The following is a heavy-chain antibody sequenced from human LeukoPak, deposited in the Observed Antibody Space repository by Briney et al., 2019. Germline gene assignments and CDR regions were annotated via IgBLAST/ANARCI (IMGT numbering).Heavy chain of an antibody. CDR1: GGSISSYY. J-gene: IGHJ4*02. CDR2: IYYSGST. D-gene: IGHD5-18*01. Sequence: SETLSLTCTVSGGSISSYYWSWIRQPPGKGLEWIGYIYYSGSTNYNPSLKSRVTISVDTSKNQFSLKLSSVTAADTAVYYCARLSVWDTAMGRKGYYFDYWGQGTLVTVSS. V-gene: IGHV4-59*08. CDR3: ARLSVWDTAMGRKGYYFDY.